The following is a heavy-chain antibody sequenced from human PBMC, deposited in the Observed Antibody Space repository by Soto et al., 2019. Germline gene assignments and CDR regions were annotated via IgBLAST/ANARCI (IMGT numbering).Heavy chain of an antibody. J-gene: IGHJ6*02. Sequence: QVQLVQSGAEVKPPGASVKVSCKASGYTFTGHYMHWVRQVSGRRLEFLGWLKPDNGGTYYAPKFQGRVTFTMETSNTIAYMAMSGLHSDNTAVYFCARDLCPLGSGSPCPKFGMDVWGQGTTVAVTS. CDR3: ARDLCPLGSGSPCPKFGMDV. V-gene: IGHV1-2*02. CDR1: GYTFTGHY. CDR2: LKPDNGGT. D-gene: IGHD3-10*01.